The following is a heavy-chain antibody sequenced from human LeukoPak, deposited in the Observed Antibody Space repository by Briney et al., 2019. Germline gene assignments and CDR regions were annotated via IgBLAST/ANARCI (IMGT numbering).Heavy chain of an antibody. Sequence: PGGSLRLSCAASGFTVSSNYMSWVRQAPGKGLEWVSVIYSGGSTYYADSVKGRFTISRDISKNTLYLQMNSLSAEDTAVYYCARGNWNYPFDYWGQGTPVTVSS. CDR3: ARGNWNYPFDY. CDR1: GFTVSSNY. V-gene: IGHV3-53*01. CDR2: IYSGGST. D-gene: IGHD1-7*01. J-gene: IGHJ4*02.